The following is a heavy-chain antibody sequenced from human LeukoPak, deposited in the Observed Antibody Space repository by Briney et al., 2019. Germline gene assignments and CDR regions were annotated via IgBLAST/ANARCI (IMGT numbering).Heavy chain of an antibody. Sequence: PGRSLRLSCAASGFTFSSYGMHWVRQAPGKGLERVAVISYDGSNKYYADSVKGRFTIPRDNSKNTLYLQMNSLRAEDTAVYYCAKVGLRGVFDYWGQGTLVTVSS. V-gene: IGHV3-30*18. D-gene: IGHD3-10*01. CDR3: AKVGLRGVFDY. CDR2: ISYDGSNK. CDR1: GFTFSSYG. J-gene: IGHJ4*02.